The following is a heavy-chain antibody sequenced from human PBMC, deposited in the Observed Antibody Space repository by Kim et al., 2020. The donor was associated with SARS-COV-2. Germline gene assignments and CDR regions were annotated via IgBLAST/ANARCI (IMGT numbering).Heavy chain of an antibody. V-gene: IGHV4-34*01. Sequence: SETLSLTCAVYGGSFSGYYWSWIRQPPGKGLEWIGEINHSGSTNYNPSLKSRVTISVDTSKNQFSLKLSSVTAADTAVYYCARDGKGYGGNSPVSRKLSAFDIWGQGTMVTVSS. CDR3: ARDGKGYGGNSPVSRKLSAFDI. D-gene: IGHD2-21*02. CDR2: INHSGST. J-gene: IGHJ3*02. CDR1: GGSFSGYY.